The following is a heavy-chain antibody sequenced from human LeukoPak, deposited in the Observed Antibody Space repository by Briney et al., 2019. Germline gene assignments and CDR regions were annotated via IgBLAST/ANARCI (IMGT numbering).Heavy chain of an antibody. V-gene: IGHV3-23*01. CDR3: AKRRYDSSGHFDS. Sequence: PGGSLRLSCAVSGFTFSTHSMNWVRQAPGKGLEWVSAISGSGSYTDYADSVKGRFTISKDNSKNTLYMRMSSLRAEDTAVYYCAKRRYDSSGHFDSWGQGTLVTVSS. CDR2: ISGSGSYT. CDR1: GFTFSTHS. J-gene: IGHJ4*02. D-gene: IGHD3-22*01.